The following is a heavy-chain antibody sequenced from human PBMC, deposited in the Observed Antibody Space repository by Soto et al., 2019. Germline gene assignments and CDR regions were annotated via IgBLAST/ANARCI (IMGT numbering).Heavy chain of an antibody. V-gene: IGHV3-21*01. Sequence: GGSLRLSCAASGFTFSSYSMNWVRQALGKGLEWVSSISSSSSYIYYADSVKGRFTISRDNAKNSLYLQMNSLRAEDTAVYYCAREGGATIMVGYYYYGMDVWGQGTTVTVSS. D-gene: IGHD5-12*01. J-gene: IGHJ6*02. CDR3: AREGGATIMVGYYYYGMDV. CDR1: GFTFSSYS. CDR2: ISSSSSYI.